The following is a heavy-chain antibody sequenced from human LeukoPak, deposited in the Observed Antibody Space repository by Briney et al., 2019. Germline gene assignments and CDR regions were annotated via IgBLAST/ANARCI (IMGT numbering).Heavy chain of an antibody. CDR3: ARDHYDFWSGYYAGSDY. J-gene: IGHJ4*02. CDR1: GYTFTSYG. V-gene: IGHV1-18*01. Sequence: ASVKVSCKASGYTFTSYGISWVRQAPGQGLEWMGWISAYNGNTNYAQKLQGGVTMTTDTSTSTAYMELRSLRSDDTAVYYCARDHYDFWSGYYAGSDYWGQGTLVTVSS. D-gene: IGHD3-3*01. CDR2: ISAYNGNT.